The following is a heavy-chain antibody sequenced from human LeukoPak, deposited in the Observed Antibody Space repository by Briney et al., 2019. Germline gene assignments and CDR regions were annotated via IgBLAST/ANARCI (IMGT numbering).Heavy chain of an antibody. D-gene: IGHD2-2*01. CDR3: VRLVAVPDVYFDY. Sequence: GRSLRLSCAASGFNFRNYGMHWVRQAPGKGLVWVSRINSDGYSTAYADSVKGRFTISRDNAKKTLYLQMNSLRAEDTAVYYCVRLVAVPDVYFDYWGQGTLVTVSS. CDR1: GFNFRNYG. J-gene: IGHJ4*02. CDR2: INSDGYST. V-gene: IGHV3-74*01.